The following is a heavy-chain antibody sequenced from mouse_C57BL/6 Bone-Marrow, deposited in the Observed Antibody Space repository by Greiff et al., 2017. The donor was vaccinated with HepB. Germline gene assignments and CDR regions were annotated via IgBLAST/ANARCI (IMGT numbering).Heavy chain of an antibody. Sequence: QVQLQQSGAELVRPGASVKLSCKASGYTFTDYYINWVKQGPGQGLEWIARIYPGSGNTYYNEKFKGKATLTAEKSSSTAYMQLSSLTSEDSAVYFCARLNWDYCWYFDVWGTGTTVTVSS. CDR3: ARLNWDYCWYFDV. D-gene: IGHD4-1*01. V-gene: IGHV1-76*01. CDR2: IYPGSGNT. J-gene: IGHJ1*03. CDR1: GYTFTDYY.